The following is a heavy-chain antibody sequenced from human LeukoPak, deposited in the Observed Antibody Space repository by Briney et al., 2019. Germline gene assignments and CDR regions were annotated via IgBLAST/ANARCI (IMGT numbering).Heavy chain of an antibody. CDR1: GYTFTSYG. CDR3: AGDLSSWYNRSNLIDY. CDR2: ISAYNGNT. J-gene: IGHJ4*02. Sequence: ASVKVSCKASGYTFTSYGISWVRQAPGQGLEWMGWISAYNGNTNYAQKLQGRVTMTTDTSTSTAYMELSRLRSDDTAVYYCAGDLSSWYNRSNLIDYWGQGTLVTVSS. D-gene: IGHD6-13*01. V-gene: IGHV1-18*01.